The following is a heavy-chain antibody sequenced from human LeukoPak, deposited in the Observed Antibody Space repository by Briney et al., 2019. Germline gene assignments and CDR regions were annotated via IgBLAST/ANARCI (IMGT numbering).Heavy chain of an antibody. CDR3: AKGRFGGASPEYFQH. CDR1: GFTFTNYG. D-gene: IGHD3-16*01. CDR2: ISGSGRST. Sequence: GGSLRLSCAASGFTFTNYGMIWVRQAPGKGLEWVSAISGSGRSTYYADSVKGRFTISRDNSKNTLYLQMNSLRAEDTAVYYCAKGRFGGASPEYFQHWGQGTLVTVSS. V-gene: IGHV3-23*01. J-gene: IGHJ1*01.